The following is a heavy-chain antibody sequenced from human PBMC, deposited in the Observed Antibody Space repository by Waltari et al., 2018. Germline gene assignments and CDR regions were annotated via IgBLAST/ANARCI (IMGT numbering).Heavy chain of an antibody. CDR3: TRAGPYYLDF. CDR2: IDSRGEST. J-gene: IGHJ4*02. CDR1: GFAFSTYA. Sequence: EVQLLESGGGLAQPGGSLRLSCAASGFAFSTYAMTWVRQTPGKVLECVSSIDSRGESTLYADSVKGRFTISRDNSKNTLYLQMGVLGVEDTAVYFCTRAGPYYLDFWGQGSLVTVSS. V-gene: IGHV3-23*05. D-gene: IGHD6-25*01.